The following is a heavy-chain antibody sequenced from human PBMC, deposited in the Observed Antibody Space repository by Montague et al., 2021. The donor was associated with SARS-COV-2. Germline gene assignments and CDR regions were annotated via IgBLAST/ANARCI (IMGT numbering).Heavy chain of an antibody. Sequence: PALVKPTQTLTLTCTFSGFSLSTSGMCVSWIRQPPGKALEWLARIDWDDDKYYSTSLKTRLTISKDTSKNQVALTMTNMDPVDTATYYCARTYYDILTGRDYGMDVWGQGTTVTVSS. J-gene: IGHJ6*02. CDR3: ARTYYDILTGRDYGMDV. V-gene: IGHV2-70*11. D-gene: IGHD3-9*01. CDR2: IDWDDDK. CDR1: GFSLSTSGMC.